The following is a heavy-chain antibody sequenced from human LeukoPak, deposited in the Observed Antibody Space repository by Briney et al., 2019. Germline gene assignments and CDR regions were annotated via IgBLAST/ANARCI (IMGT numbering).Heavy chain of an antibody. D-gene: IGHD5-18*01. CDR2: IYHSGST. Sequence: SETLSLTCTVSGYSISSGYYWGWIRQPPGKGLEWIVSIYHSGSTYYNPSLKSRVTISVDTSKNQFSLKLSSVTAADTAVYYCARAIQLWLGPDAFDIWGQGTMVTVSS. CDR1: GYSISSGYY. CDR3: ARAIQLWLGPDAFDI. V-gene: IGHV4-38-2*02. J-gene: IGHJ3*02.